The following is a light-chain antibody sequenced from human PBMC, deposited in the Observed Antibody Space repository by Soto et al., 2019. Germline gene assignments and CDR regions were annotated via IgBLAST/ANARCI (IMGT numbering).Light chain of an antibody. V-gene: IGKV3-20*01. J-gene: IGKJ1*01. CDR2: DAS. CDR3: QHYDSARWT. CDR1: QSVSNNY. Sequence: EIVVTPAPGTLSLSQGDRATLSCRASQSVSNNYLAWYQQKPGQAPRLLIYDASRRATGIPDRFSGSGSGTDFSLTISRLEPEDFAVYYCQHYDSARWTFGLGTKVDIK.